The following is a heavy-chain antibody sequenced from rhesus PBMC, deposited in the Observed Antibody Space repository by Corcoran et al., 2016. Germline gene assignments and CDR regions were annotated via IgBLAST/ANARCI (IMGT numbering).Heavy chain of an antibody. CDR3: ARRIAAPPSYYFDY. J-gene: IGHJ4*01. V-gene: IGHV4-76*01. D-gene: IGHD6-13*01. CDR2: MNGSRRST. Sequence: QVQLQESGPGVVKPQETLSLTCGVPGYSISSGYYWIWRRQPQGKGPECVGYMNGSRRSTKYNPSLTNRVTISKDTSKNQFSLKLSSVPAADTTVCYCARRIAAPPSYYFDYWGQGVLVTVSS. CDR1: GYSISSGYY.